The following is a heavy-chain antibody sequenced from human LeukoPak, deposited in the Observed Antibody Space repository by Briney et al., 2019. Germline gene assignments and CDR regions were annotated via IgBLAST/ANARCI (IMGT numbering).Heavy chain of an antibody. Sequence: GESLRISCKGSGYTFSSYWSGWVRQMPGKGLEWMGIIYPGDSDTRYSPSLQGQVTISVDTSIGTAYLQWSSLKASDTAIYYCARQNDFRLDYWGQGTLVTVSS. CDR1: GYTFSSYW. CDR3: ARQNDFRLDY. D-gene: IGHD3-3*01. J-gene: IGHJ4*02. V-gene: IGHV5-51*01. CDR2: IYPGDSDT.